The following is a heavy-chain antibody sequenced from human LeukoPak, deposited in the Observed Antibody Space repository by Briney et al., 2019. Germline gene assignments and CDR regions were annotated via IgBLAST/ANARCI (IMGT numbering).Heavy chain of an antibody. D-gene: IGHD3-22*01. CDR2: IHYSGST. CDR1: GGSISSYY. CDR3: ARIRDRSSYFYDLDY. J-gene: IGHJ4*02. V-gene: IGHV4-59*01. Sequence: PSETLSLTCTVSGGSISSYYWNWIRQPPGKGLEWIGCIHYSGSTNYNPSLKSRVTISVDTSKNQFSLKLSAVTAADTAVYYCARIRDRSSYFYDLDYWGQGTLVTVSS.